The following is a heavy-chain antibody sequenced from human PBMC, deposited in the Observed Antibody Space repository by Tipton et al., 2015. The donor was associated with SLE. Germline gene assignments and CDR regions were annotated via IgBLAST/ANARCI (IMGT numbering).Heavy chain of an antibody. CDR2: VYYSGST. CDR1: GGSISSSSYY. J-gene: IGHJ6*03. Sequence: TLSLTCTVSGGSISSSSYYWGWIRQPPGKEPEWIGSVYYSGSTYYTPSLKSRVTTSVDTSKNQFSLMLSSVTAADTAVYYCAREGAEKVRTSYYYYMDVWGKGTTVTISS. V-gene: IGHV4-39*02. CDR3: AREGAEKVRTSYYYYMDV. D-gene: IGHD3-10*01.